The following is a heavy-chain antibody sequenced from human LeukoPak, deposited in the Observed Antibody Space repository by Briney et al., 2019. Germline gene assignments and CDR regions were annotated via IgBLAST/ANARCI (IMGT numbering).Heavy chain of an antibody. Sequence: GGSLRLSCSGSGFTVSSNYMSWVGQAPGKGLEWVSVIYNDGRTYYADSVKGRFTMSRHNSKNTLYLQMDSLRAEDTAVYYCARVPLHPTISHFDYWGQGTLVTVSS. V-gene: IGHV3-53*04. CDR1: GFTVSSNY. D-gene: IGHD1-14*01. CDR3: ARVPLHPTISHFDY. CDR2: IYNDGRT. J-gene: IGHJ4*02.